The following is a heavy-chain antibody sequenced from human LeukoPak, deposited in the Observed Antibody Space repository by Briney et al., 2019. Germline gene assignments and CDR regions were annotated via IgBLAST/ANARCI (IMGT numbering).Heavy chain of an antibody. CDR1: GFTFSSYW. D-gene: IGHD3-9*01. J-gene: IGHJ4*02. Sequence: GGSLRLSCAASGFTFSSYWMSWVRQAPGKGLEWVANIKQDGSEKYYVDSVKGRFTISRDNAKNSLYLQMNSLRAEDTAVYYCAREKVLRYFDWSNCLDYWGQGTLVTVSS. CDR3: AREKVLRYFDWSNCLDY. CDR2: IKQDGSEK. V-gene: IGHV3-7*01.